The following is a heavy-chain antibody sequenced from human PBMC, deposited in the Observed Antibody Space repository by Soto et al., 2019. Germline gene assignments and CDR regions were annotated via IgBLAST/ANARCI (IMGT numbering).Heavy chain of an antibody. Sequence: SETLSLTCTVSVGSISSGCSYWGWIRQPPGKGLEWIGYIYYSGNTYFNPSLKSRVTLSVDTSKNQFSLSLSSVTAADTAVYYCVRYCSTTKCPFDYWGQGTLVTVSS. J-gene: IGHJ4*02. V-gene: IGHV4-30-4*01. CDR3: VRYCSTTKCPFDY. CDR1: VGSISSGCSY. D-gene: IGHD2-2*01. CDR2: IYYSGNT.